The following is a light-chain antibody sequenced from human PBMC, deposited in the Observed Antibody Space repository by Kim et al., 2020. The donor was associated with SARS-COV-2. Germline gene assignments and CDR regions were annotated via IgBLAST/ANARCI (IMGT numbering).Light chain of an antibody. V-gene: IGKV3-20*01. CDR2: GAS. CDR3: QQYGTSPLA. J-gene: IGKJ1*01. CDR1: QSVGSSY. Sequence: EIVLTQSPGTLSLSPGERATLSCRASQSVGSSYLAWYQQKAGQAPRLLIYGASSRATGIPDRFSGSGSGTDFTLTISRLEPEDFAVYYCQQYGTSPLAFGQGTKVEIK.